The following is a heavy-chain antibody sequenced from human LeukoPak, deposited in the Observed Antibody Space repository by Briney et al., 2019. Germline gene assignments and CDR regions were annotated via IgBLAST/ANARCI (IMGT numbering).Heavy chain of an antibody. J-gene: IGHJ4*02. V-gene: IGHV3-48*03. Sequence: QPGGSLRLSCAASEFTFSSYEMNWVRQAPGKGLEWVSYISSSGDAIYYADSVEGRFTISRDDAKNSLYLQMNSLRAEDTAVYYCARGVLYSNGWYTRGYFDYWGQGTLVTVSS. D-gene: IGHD6-19*01. CDR1: EFTFSSYE. CDR2: ISSSGDAI. CDR3: ARGVLYSNGWYTRGYFDY.